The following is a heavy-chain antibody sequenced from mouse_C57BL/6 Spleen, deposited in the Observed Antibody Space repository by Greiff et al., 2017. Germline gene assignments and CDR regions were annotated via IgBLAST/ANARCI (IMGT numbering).Heavy chain of an antibody. J-gene: IGHJ2*01. Sequence: VQLQQSGPELVKPGASVKISCKASGYDFSSSWMNWVKQRPGKGLEWIGRIYPGDGDTKYNGKIKGKATLTADTSSSPAYMQLSSLTSEDSAVYLCAREGTVVDYWGQGTTLTVSS. CDR3: AREGTVVDY. V-gene: IGHV1-82*01. CDR2: IYPGDGDT. CDR1: GYDFSSSW. D-gene: IGHD1-1*01.